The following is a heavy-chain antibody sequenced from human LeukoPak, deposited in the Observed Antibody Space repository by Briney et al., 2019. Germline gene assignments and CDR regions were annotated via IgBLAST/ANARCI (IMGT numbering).Heavy chain of an antibody. Sequence: GGSLRLSCAASGFTFSSYAMSWVRQAPGKGLEWVSAISGSGGSTYYADSVKGRFTISRDNSKNTLYLQMNSLRAEDTAIYYCAKDNDFWSGYTYYFDYWGQGTLVTVSS. CDR1: GFTFSSYA. J-gene: IGHJ4*02. CDR3: AKDNDFWSGYTYYFDY. V-gene: IGHV3-23*01. D-gene: IGHD3-3*01. CDR2: ISGSGGST.